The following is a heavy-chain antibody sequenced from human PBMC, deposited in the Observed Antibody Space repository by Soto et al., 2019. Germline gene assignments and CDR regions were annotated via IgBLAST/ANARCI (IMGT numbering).Heavy chain of an antibody. D-gene: IGHD3-9*01. CDR3: AKGPDFDILTGVDH. Sequence: GGSLRLSCAASGFTFSSYWMSWVRQAPGKGLEWVSDISGSGHSTHYADSVEGRFSISRDNSKNTLYMEMSGLRAEDTALYYCAKGPDFDILTGVDHWGQGTLVTVSS. V-gene: IGHV3-23*01. CDR1: GFTFSSYW. J-gene: IGHJ4*02. CDR2: ISGSGHST.